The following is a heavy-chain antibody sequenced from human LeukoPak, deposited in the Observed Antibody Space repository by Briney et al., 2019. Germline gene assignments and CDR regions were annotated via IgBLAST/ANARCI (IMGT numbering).Heavy chain of an antibody. CDR3: AKEGSYYSDFDY. D-gene: IGHD1-26*01. J-gene: IGHJ4*02. CDR2: ISWNSGSI. CDR1: GFTFDDYA. V-gene: IGHV3-9*01. Sequence: GGSLRLSCAASGFTFDDYAMHWVRQAPGKGLEWVSGISWNSGSIGYADSVKGRFTISRDNAKNSLYLQMNSLRAEDTALYYCAKEGSYYSDFDYWGQGTLVTVSS.